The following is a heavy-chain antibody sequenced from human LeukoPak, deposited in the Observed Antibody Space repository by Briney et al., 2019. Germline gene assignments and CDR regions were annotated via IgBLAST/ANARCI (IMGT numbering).Heavy chain of an antibody. CDR2: ISGTGSST. J-gene: IGHJ5*02. CDR1: GFTVSSTY. CDR3: AKASVAIPQYCNS. Sequence: PGGSLRLSCAASGFTVSSTYMNWVRQAPGKGLEWVSTISGTGSSTYYADSAKGRFTISRDNSKDTLFLQLNSLTAADTAMYFCAKASVAIPQYCNSWGQGTLVTVSS. D-gene: IGHD2-2*02. V-gene: IGHV3-23*01.